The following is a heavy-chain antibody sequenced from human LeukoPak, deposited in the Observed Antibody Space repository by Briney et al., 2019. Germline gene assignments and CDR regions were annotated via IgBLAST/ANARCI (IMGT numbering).Heavy chain of an antibody. CDR2: INAGNGNT. J-gene: IGHJ4*02. CDR1: GYTFTGYY. Sequence: ASVKVSCKASGYTFTGYYMHWVRQAPGQRLEWMGWINAGNGNTKYSQKFQGRVTITRDTSASTAYMELSSLRSEDTAVYYCARGRYSSGWYDYWGQGTLVTVSS. V-gene: IGHV1-3*01. CDR3: ARGRYSSGWYDY. D-gene: IGHD6-19*01.